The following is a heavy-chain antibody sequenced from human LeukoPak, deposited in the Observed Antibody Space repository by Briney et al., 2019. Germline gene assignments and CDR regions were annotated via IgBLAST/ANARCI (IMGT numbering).Heavy chain of an antibody. Sequence: PSETLSLTCTVSGGSISSSSDHGGWIRQSPGEGLQWITSMSYSGATYYNPSLQSRVTISVDTSKNQFSLKLYSVTAADTAVYYCARHCRAVLVVPVARGDYFDYLGQGTLVTVSS. CDR3: ARHCRAVLVVPVARGDYFDY. D-gene: IGHD2-2*01. CDR2: MSYSGAT. J-gene: IGHJ4*02. CDR1: GGSISSSSDH. V-gene: IGHV4-39*01.